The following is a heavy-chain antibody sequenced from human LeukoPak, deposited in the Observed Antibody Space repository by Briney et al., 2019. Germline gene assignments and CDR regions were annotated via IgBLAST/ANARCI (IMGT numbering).Heavy chain of an antibody. CDR2: ISPHKGNT. J-gene: IGHJ6*03. CDR1: GYRFSNHG. CDR3: ARDQQQGDHYSFYYMDF. D-gene: IGHD1/OR15-1a*01. Sequence: ASVKVSCKGSGYRFSNHGITWVRRAPGQGLEWIGWISPHKGNTNYQQRLQGRLIMTTDASTSTAYMELRDLRSDDTAIYYCARDQQQGDHYSFYYMDFWGEGTTVIVSS. V-gene: IGHV1-18*01.